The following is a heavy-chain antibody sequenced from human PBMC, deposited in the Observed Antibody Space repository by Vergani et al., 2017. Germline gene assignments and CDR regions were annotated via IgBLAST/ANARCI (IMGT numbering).Heavy chain of an antibody. Sequence: VRLVESGGGLVRPGGSLRLSCRASGFSFSDYYMTWIRQAPGKGLEWVSFIGKVEDVTHYGDSVKGRFTIPRDNAEKSLTLQMNSLRVEDTALYYCARAGIRRDGYNYVKYWGQGTMVIVSA. V-gene: IGHV3-11*04. D-gene: IGHD5-24*01. CDR3: ARAGIRRDGYNYVKY. CDR1: GFSFSDYY. J-gene: IGHJ4*02. CDR2: IGKVEDVT.